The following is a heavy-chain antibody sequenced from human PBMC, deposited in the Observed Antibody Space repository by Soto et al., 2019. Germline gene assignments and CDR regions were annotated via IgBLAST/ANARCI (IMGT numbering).Heavy chain of an antibody. CDR1: GYTFTGYY. Sequence: ASVKVSCKASGYTFTGYYMHWVRQAPGQGLEWMGWINPNSGGTNYAQKFQGRVTMIRDTSISTAYMELSRLRSDDTAVYYCARAPQYYYDSSGYFVDAFDIWGQGTMVTVSS. CDR2: INPNSGGT. V-gene: IGHV1-2*02. D-gene: IGHD3-22*01. J-gene: IGHJ3*02. CDR3: ARAPQYYYDSSGYFVDAFDI.